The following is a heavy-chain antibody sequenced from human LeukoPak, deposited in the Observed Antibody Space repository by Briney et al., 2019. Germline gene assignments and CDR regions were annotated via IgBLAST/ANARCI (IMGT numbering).Heavy chain of an antibody. CDR1: GDSISSGDYY. Sequence: SETLSLTCTVSGDSISSGDYYWSWIRQPAGKGLEWIGRISSSGSTNYNPSLKSRVTISVDTSKNQFSLKLSSVTAADTAVYYCARHDDGAGSFYGHNNWFDPWGQGTLVTVSS. CDR3: ARHDDGAGSFYGHNNWFDP. V-gene: IGHV4-61*02. CDR2: ISSSGST. D-gene: IGHD3-10*01. J-gene: IGHJ5*02.